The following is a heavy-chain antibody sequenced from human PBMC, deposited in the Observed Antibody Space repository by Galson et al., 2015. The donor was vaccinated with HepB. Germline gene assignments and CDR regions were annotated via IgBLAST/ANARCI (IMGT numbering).Heavy chain of an antibody. V-gene: IGHV4-61*01. CDR3: ARKRTGRFSEWLSYYYYYGMDV. CDR2: IYYSGST. Sequence: LSLTCTVSGGSVSSGSYYWSWIRQPPGKGLEWIGYIYYSGSTNYNPSLKSRVTISVDTSKNQFSLKLSSVTAADTAVYYCARKRTGRFSEWLSYYYYYGMDVWGQGTTVTVSS. CDR1: GGSVSSGSYY. D-gene: IGHD3-3*01. J-gene: IGHJ6*02.